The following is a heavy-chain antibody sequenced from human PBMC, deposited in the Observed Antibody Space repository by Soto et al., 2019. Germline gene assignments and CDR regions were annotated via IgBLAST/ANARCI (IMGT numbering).Heavy chain of an antibody. CDR2: IRSRGNNYAT. V-gene: IGHV3-73*01. J-gene: IGHJ6*03. CDR1: GFTFSVSA. D-gene: IGHD3-3*01. Sequence: EVQLVESGGGLVQPGGSLTLSCAASGFTFSVSALHWVRHPSGRGLEWVGRIRSRGNNYATAYAASMDGRFTISRDDSKNTAYLQLNSLTTEDTAVYYCSTQASDFWRGYPQYYIDVLGKGTTVTVS. CDR3: STQASDFWRGYPQYYIDV.